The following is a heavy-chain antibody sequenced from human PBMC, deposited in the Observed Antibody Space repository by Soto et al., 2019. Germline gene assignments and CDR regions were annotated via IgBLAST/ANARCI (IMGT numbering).Heavy chain of an antibody. V-gene: IGHV3-15*01. CDR2: IKRKLDHGTT. D-gene: IGHD2-15*01. CDR1: GFAFSDVW. J-gene: IGHJ4*01. Sequence: EMQLVESGGGLVEPGGSLRLSCAASGFAFSDVWMTWVRQAPGKGLEWVGRIKRKLDHGTTDYAAAVKGRFTISRDDSKNTLYLQIDSLKTEDTAVYYCATEGEMSGASARADYFDHWGQGTLVTVSS. CDR3: ATEGEMSGASARADYFDH.